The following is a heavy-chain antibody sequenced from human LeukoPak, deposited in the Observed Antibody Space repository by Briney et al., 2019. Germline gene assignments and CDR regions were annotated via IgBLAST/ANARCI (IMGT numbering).Heavy chain of an antibody. CDR3: ASLNIAAPDY. CDR1: GGSISSSSYY. D-gene: IGHD6-13*01. Sequence: SETLSLTCTVSGGSISSSSYYWGWIRQPPGTGLEWIGSIYYSGSTYYNPSLKSRVTISVDTSKNQFSLKLSSVTAADTAVYYCASLNIAAPDYWGQGTLVTVSS. V-gene: IGHV4-39*01. J-gene: IGHJ4*02. CDR2: IYYSGST.